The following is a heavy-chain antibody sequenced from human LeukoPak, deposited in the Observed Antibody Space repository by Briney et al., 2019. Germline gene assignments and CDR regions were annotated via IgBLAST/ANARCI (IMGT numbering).Heavy chain of an antibody. J-gene: IGHJ4*02. CDR1: GGSINSYY. CDR3: ARARYGGYYSY. CDR2: IYYSGST. D-gene: IGHD3-22*01. V-gene: IGHV4-59*01. Sequence: SETLSLTCTVSGGSINSYYWSWIRQPPGKGLEWIGYIYYSGSTNYNPSLKSRVTISVDTSKNQFSLKLSSVTAADTAVYYCARARYGGYYSYWGQGTLVTVSS.